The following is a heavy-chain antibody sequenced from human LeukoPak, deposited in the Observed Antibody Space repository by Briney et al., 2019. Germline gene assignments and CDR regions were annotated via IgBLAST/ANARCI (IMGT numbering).Heavy chain of an antibody. Sequence: ASVKLSCKASGYTFTGYYMHWVRQAPGQGLEWMGWINPNSGGTNYAQKFQGWVTMTRDTSISTAYMELSRLRSDDTAVYYCAREEGSSLAYLDYWGQGTLVTVSS. CDR3: AREEGSSLAYLDY. CDR2: INPNSGGT. J-gene: IGHJ4*02. V-gene: IGHV1-2*04. CDR1: GYTFTGYY. D-gene: IGHD6-13*01.